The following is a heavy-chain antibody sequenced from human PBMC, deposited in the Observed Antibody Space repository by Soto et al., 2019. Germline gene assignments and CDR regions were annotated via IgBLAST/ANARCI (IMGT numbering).Heavy chain of an antibody. V-gene: IGHV1-69*13. CDR2: ISPIFDTA. D-gene: IGHD2-2*01. J-gene: IGHJ6*02. CDR1: GGTFSSYG. Sequence: SVKVSCKASGGTFSSYGISXVRQAPGQGLEWMGGISPIFDTANYAQKFQGRVTFTADESTSTAYMELSSLRSEDTAVYYCARHDCISSSCYYYYYYGLDVWGLGTTVTVSS. CDR3: ARHDCISSSCYYYYYYGLDV.